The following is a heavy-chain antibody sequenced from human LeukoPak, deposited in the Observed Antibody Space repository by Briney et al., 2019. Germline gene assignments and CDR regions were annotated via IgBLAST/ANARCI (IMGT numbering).Heavy chain of an antibody. V-gene: IGHV3-33*01. CDR1: GFTFSSYG. CDR3: ARALVVRGVESPYFDY. J-gene: IGHJ4*02. D-gene: IGHD3-10*01. Sequence: GGSLRLSCAASGFTFSSYGMHWVRQAPGKGLEWVAVIWYDGSNKYYADSVKGRFTISRDNSKNTLYLQMNSLRAEDTAVYYCARALVVRGVESPYFDYWGQGTLVTVSS. CDR2: IWYDGSNK.